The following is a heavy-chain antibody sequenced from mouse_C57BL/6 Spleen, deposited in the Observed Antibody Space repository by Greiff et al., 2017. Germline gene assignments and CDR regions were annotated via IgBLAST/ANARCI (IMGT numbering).Heavy chain of an antibody. V-gene: IGHV1-82*01. CDR1: GYAFSSSW. CDR3: VYDPYYAIDY. J-gene: IGHJ4*01. CDR2: IYPGDGDT. D-gene: IGHD2-3*01. Sequence: QVQLKQSGPELVKPGASVKISCKASGYAFSSSWMNWVKQRPGKGLEWIGRIYPGDGDTNYNGKFKGKATLTADKSSSTAYMQLSSLTSEDSAVYFCVYDPYYAIDYWGQGTSVTVSS.